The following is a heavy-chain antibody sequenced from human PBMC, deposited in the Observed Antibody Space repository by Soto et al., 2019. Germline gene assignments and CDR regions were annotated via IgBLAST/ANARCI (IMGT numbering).Heavy chain of an antibody. CDR2: ISAYNGNT. CDR3: ARDGITIFGVVIISWFDP. D-gene: IGHD3-3*01. CDR1: GYTFTNHG. V-gene: IGHV1-18*04. J-gene: IGHJ5*02. Sequence: ASVKVSCKTSGYTFTNHGISWVRQAPGQGLEWMGWISAYNGNTNYAQKLQGRVTMTTDTSTSTAYMELRSLRSDDTAVYYCARDGITIFGVVIISWFDPWGQGTLVTVSS.